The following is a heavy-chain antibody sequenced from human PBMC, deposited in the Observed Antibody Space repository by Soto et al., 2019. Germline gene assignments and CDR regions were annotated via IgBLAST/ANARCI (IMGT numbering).Heavy chain of an antibody. J-gene: IGHJ5*02. CDR1: DGSLSGYF. CDR2: INHSGTT. V-gene: IGHV4-34*01. Sequence: SETLSLTCAVYDGSLSGYFWSWIRQPPGKGLEWIGEINHSGTTNYNPSLKSRVTISADTSRNQFSLKVNSMTAADTAVYYCARGGDGSGNWFDPWGQGTLVTVSS. D-gene: IGHD3-10*01. CDR3: ARGGDGSGNWFDP.